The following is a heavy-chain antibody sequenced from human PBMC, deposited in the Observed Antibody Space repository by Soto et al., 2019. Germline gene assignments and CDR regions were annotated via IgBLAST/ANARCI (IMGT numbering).Heavy chain of an antibody. CDR2: IYYSGST. CDR3: AADYGGDLDAFDI. J-gene: IGHJ3*02. D-gene: IGHD4-17*01. Sequence: QVQLPESGPGLVKPSETLSLTCTVSGGSISSYYWSWIRQPPGKGLEWIGYIYYSGSTNYNPSLKSRVTISVDTSKNQFSLKLSSVTAADTAVYYCAADYGGDLDAFDIWGQGTMVTVSS. V-gene: IGHV4-59*08. CDR1: GGSISSYY.